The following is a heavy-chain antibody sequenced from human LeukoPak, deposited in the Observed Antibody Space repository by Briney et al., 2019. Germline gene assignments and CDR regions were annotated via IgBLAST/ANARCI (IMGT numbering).Heavy chain of an antibody. CDR3: ARAPYYYGSGRKVRYYFDY. Sequence: SETLSLTCTVSGGSISSYYWSWIRQPPGKGLEWIGYIYYSGSTNYNPSLKSRVTISVDTSKNQFSLKLSSVTAADTAVYYCARAPYYYGSGRKVRYYFDYWDQGTLVTVSS. CDR2: IYYSGST. J-gene: IGHJ4*02. CDR1: GGSISSYY. D-gene: IGHD3-10*01. V-gene: IGHV4-59*01.